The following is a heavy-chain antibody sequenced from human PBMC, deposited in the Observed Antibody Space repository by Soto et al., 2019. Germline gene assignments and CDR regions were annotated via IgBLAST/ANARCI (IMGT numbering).Heavy chain of an antibody. CDR3: ARGESITMVRGVIIRGGMDV. D-gene: IGHD3-10*01. J-gene: IGHJ6*02. V-gene: IGHV4-31*03. CDR1: GGSISSGGYY. Sequence: PSETLSLTCTVSGGSISSGGYYWSWIRQHPGKGLEWIGYIYYSGSTYYNPSLKSRVTISVDTSKNQFSLKLSSVTAADTAVYYCARGESITMVRGVIIRGGMDVWGQGTTVTV. CDR2: IYYSGST.